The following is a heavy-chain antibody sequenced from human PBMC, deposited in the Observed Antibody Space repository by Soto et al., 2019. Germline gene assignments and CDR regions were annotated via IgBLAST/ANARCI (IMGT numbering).Heavy chain of an antibody. Sequence: ASVKVSCKASGYTFTSYDINWVRQATGQGLEWMGWMNPNSGNTGYAQKFQGRVAMTRNTSISTAYMELSSLRSEDTAVYYCARGFPSYGYYYYYYMDVWGKGPTVTVSS. CDR3: ARGFPSYGYYYYYYMDV. D-gene: IGHD5-18*01. CDR2: MNPNSGNT. V-gene: IGHV1-8*01. J-gene: IGHJ6*03. CDR1: GYTFTSYD.